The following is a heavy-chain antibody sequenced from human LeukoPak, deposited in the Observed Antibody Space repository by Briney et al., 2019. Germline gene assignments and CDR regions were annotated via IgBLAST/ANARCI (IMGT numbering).Heavy chain of an antibody. CDR3: ARDKGGGYGGYFDY. Sequence: ASVKVSCKASGVTFSSHAISWVRQAPGQGLEWMGGIIPIFGTANYAQKFQGRVTITTDESTSTAYMELSSLRSEDTAVYYCARDKGGGYGGYFDYWGQGTLVTVSS. D-gene: IGHD4-23*01. CDR2: IIPIFGTA. V-gene: IGHV1-69*05. J-gene: IGHJ4*02. CDR1: GVTFSSHA.